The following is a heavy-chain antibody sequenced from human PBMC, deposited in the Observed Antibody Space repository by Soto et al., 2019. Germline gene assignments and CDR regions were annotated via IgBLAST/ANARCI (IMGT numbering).Heavy chain of an antibody. D-gene: IGHD2-15*01. CDR1: GGSISSGGYY. CDR3: ARGGYCSGGSCYPYYFDY. Sequence: QVQLQESGPGLVKPSQTLSLTCTVSGGSISSGGYYWSWIRQHPGKGLEWIGYIYYSGSTYYNPSLQSRVTISVDTSKNQFSLKLSSVTAADTAVYYCARGGYCSGGSCYPYYFDYWGQGTLVTVSS. CDR2: IYYSGST. V-gene: IGHV4-31*03. J-gene: IGHJ4*02.